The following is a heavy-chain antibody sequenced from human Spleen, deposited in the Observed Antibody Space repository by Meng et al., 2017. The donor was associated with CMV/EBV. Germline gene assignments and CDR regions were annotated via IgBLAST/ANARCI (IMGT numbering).Heavy chain of an antibody. J-gene: IGHJ4*02. CDR2: IYYSGST. D-gene: IGHD2-2*01. CDR1: GGSISSYY. CDR3: VRGCSSTSCEDY. V-gene: IGHV4-59*01. Sequence: SETLSLTCTVSGGSISSYYWSWIRQPPGKGLEWIGYIYYSGSTNYNPSLKSRVTISVDTSKNQFSLKLSSVTAADTAVYYCVRGCSSTSCEDYWGQGTLVTVSS.